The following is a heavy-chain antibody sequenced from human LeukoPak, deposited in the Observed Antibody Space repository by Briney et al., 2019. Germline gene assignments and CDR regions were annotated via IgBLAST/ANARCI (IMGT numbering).Heavy chain of an antibody. CDR3: AKSRAAMVNVHYYMDV. J-gene: IGHJ6*03. CDR2: IRYDGSNK. Sequence: GGSLRLSCAASGFTFSSYGMHWVRQAPGKGLEWVAFIRYDGSNKYYADSVKGRFTISRDNSKNTLYLQMNSLRAEDTAVYYCAKSRAAMVNVHYYMDVWGKGTTVTISS. CDR1: GFTFSSYG. V-gene: IGHV3-30*02. D-gene: IGHD5-18*01.